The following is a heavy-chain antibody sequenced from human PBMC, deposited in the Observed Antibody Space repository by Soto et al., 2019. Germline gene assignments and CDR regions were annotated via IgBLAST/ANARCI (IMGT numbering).Heavy chain of an antibody. V-gene: IGHV4-59*01. CDR1: GGSISSYY. CDR2: IYYSGST. D-gene: IGHD6-19*01. J-gene: IGHJ2*01. CDR3: ARDGWGSGLYFDL. Sequence: QVQLQESGPGLVKPSETLSLTCTVSGGSISSYYWSWIRQPPGKGLEWIGYIYYSGSTNYNPSLKSRVTISVDTSKNQFSLKLSSVTAADTAVYYCARDGWGSGLYFDLWGRGTLVTVSS.